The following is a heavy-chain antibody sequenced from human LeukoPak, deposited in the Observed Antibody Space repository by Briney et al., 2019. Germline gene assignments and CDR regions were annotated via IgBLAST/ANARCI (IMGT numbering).Heavy chain of an antibody. D-gene: IGHD1-26*01. CDR1: GFTFSSYA. CDR3: ARDLSVGSKPDLGFDY. V-gene: IGHV3-23*01. Sequence: GGSLRLSCAASGFTFSSYAMNRVRQAPGKGLEWVSSINNSGGRTYYADSVKGRFTISRDNSKNTLYLQMNSLRAEDTAVYYCARDLSVGSKPDLGFDYWGQGTLVTVSS. CDR2: INNSGGRT. J-gene: IGHJ4*02.